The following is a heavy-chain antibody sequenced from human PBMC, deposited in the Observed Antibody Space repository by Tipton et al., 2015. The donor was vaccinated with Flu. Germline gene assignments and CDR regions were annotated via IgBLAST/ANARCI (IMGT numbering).Heavy chain of an antibody. CDR2: VNQDGSV. CDR3: AIGRSRVPATN. D-gene: IGHD2-15*01. V-gene: IGHV4-34*01. Sequence: TLSLTCAVYGGSFSSYYFNWIRQFPGKGLEWIGEVNQDGSVDYNASLKSRVTISLDTSRSQFSLRLTSVTAADTALYYCAIGRSRVPATNWGQGTLVTVSS. J-gene: IGHJ4*02. CDR1: GGSFSSYY.